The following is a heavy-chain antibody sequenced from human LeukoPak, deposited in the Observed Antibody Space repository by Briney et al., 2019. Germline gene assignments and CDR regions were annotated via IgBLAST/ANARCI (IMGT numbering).Heavy chain of an antibody. J-gene: IGHJ4*02. V-gene: IGHV5-51*01. CDR2: IFPGDSDT. Sequence: GESLKISCKGSECSFTSYWIGWVRQMPGKGLEWMGIIFPGDSDTRYSPSFQGQVTFSVDKYVSTAYLQWSSLKASDTAMYYCARQSASSGWYDLDYWGQGTLVTVSS. CDR3: ARQSASSGWYDLDY. CDR1: ECSFTSYW. D-gene: IGHD6-19*01.